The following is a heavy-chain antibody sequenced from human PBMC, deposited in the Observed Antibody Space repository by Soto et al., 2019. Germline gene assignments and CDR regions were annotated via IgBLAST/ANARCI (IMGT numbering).Heavy chain of an antibody. Sequence: ASVKVSCKASGYTFTGYYMHWVRQAPGQGXEWMGWINPNSGGTNYAQKFQGWVTMTRDTSISTAYMEPSRLRSDDTAVYYCARDLSYYGSGSYYSGYYYGMDVWGQGTTVTVSS. V-gene: IGHV1-2*04. D-gene: IGHD3-10*01. CDR1: GYTFTGYY. J-gene: IGHJ6*02. CDR3: ARDLSYYGSGSYYSGYYYGMDV. CDR2: INPNSGGT.